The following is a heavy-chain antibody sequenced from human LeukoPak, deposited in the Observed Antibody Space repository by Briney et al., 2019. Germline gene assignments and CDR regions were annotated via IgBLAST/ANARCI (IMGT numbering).Heavy chain of an antibody. V-gene: IGHV3-74*01. CDR1: GFTFSSYW. D-gene: IGHD3-9*01. CDR3: ARDPGPFNDIPEGYFDY. Sequence: GGSLRLSCAASGFTFSSYWMHWVRQAPGKGLVWVSRINSDGSSTSYADSVKGRFTISRDNAKNTLYLQMNSLRAEDTAVYYCARDPGPFNDIPEGYFDYWGQGTLVIVSS. J-gene: IGHJ4*02. CDR2: INSDGSST.